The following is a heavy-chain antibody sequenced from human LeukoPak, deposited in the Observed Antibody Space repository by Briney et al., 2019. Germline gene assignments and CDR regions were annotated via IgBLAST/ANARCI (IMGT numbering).Heavy chain of an antibody. CDR1: GDSVSRSSYY. V-gene: IGHV4-39*01. J-gene: IGHJ4*02. Sequence: SETLSLTCTVSGDSVSRSSYYWGWIRQPPGKGLEWIGSIYYSGSTYHNPSLKSRVTISVDTSKNQFSLKMRSVTAADTAVYYCASRSLFYDSSGYYWWGQGTLVTVSS. CDR3: ASRSLFYDSSGYYW. D-gene: IGHD3-22*01. CDR2: IYYSGST.